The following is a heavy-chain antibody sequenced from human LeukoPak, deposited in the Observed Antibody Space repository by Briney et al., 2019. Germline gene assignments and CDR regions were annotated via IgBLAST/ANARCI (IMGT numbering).Heavy chain of an antibody. J-gene: IGHJ2*01. V-gene: IGHV3-23*01. Sequence: GGSLRLSRVDSGFTFRSYAMTWVRQAPGKGLEWVSTIRVDGETTYYADSVKGRFIISRDNSKNTLYLQMNSLTVEDTAVYHCAKEGTGWYFDLWGRGTLVTVSS. D-gene: IGHD1-1*01. CDR2: IRVDGETT. CDR3: AKEGTGWYFDL. CDR1: GFTFRSYA.